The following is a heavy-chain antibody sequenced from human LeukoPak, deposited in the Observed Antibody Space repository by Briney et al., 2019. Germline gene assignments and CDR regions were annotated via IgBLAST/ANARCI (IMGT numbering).Heavy chain of an antibody. Sequence: PGGSLRLSCAAPGFTFSSYGMHWVRQAPGKGLEWVAFIRYDGSNKYYGDSVQGRFTISRDNSKNTLYLQMNSLRAEDTAVYYCGKQIGGGYCCSSSCHFGLRGQGTLVTGSS. J-gene: IGHJ4*02. D-gene: IGHD2-2*01. CDR3: GKQIGGGYCCSSSCHFGL. CDR1: GFTFSSYG. CDR2: IRYDGSNK. V-gene: IGHV3-30*02.